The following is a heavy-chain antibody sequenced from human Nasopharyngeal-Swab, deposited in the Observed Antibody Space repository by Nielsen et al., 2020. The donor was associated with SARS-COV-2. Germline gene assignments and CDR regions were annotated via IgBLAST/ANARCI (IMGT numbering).Heavy chain of an antibody. J-gene: IGHJ4*01. CDR2: ISGSGGST. D-gene: IGHD1-1*01. V-gene: IGHV3-23*01. CDR3: ATPDEGTYDY. Sequence: GGSLSLSCAVSGFTFSSYAMCWVRQAPGKGLVWVLAISGSGGSTSYADSAQGRFTISRDNSKNTLYPRMNSLRAEDTAVYYCATPDEGTYDYWGQGTLVTVSS. CDR1: GFTFSSYA.